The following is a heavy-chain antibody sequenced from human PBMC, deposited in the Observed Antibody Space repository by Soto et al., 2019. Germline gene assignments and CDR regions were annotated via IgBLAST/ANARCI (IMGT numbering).Heavy chain of an antibody. CDR1: RFTVGSSY. D-gene: IGHD2-2*01. Sequence: GGSLRLSCAASRFTVGSSYVSWVRQAPGKGLEWVSVIYTGDTPYYADSVRSRFTISRDNSKNTLYLQMNSLRVEDTAVYYCTRDLMDVVPPADDLLDPWGKGIWVTVSS. CDR2: IYTGDTP. V-gene: IGHV3-53*01. CDR3: TRDLMDVVPPADDLLDP. J-gene: IGHJ5*02.